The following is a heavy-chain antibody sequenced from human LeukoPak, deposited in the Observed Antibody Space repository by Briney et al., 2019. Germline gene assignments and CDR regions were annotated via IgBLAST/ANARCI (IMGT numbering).Heavy chain of an antibody. CDR1: GFTFSSYA. J-gene: IGHJ4*02. V-gene: IGHV3-23*01. D-gene: IGHD6-19*01. CDR3: AKVRIAVVRWDYFDY. Sequence: GGSLRLSCAASGFTFSSYAMSWVRQAPGKGLEWVSAISGSGGSTYYADSVKGRFTISRDNSKNTLYLQMNSLRAEDTAVYYCAKVRIAVVRWDYFDYWGQGTLVTVSS. CDR2: ISGSGGST.